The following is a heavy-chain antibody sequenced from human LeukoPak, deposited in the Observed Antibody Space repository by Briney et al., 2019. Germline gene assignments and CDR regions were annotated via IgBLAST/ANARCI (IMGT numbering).Heavy chain of an antibody. CDR3: ARGGIRGYSAFDNLDF. Sequence: SETLSLTCAVSGASINDFYWTWIRQPPGKGMEWIGYVYYGGSTNYNPSLKSRVSMSVDTSKNQFSLTLTSVTAADTAFYYCARGGIRGYSAFDNLDFWGLGTHVTVSS. D-gene: IGHD5-12*01. J-gene: IGHJ4*02. CDR1: GASINDFY. CDR2: VYYGGST. V-gene: IGHV4-59*01.